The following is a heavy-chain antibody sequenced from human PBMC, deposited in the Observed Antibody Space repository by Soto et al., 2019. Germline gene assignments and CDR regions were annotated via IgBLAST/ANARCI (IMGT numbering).Heavy chain of an antibody. D-gene: IGHD3-10*01. CDR1: GYTFTSYG. Sequence: ASVKVSCKASGYTFTSYGISWVRQAPGQGLEWMGWISAYNGNTNYAQKLQGRVTMTTDTSTSTAYMELRSLRPDDTAVYYCARGSQLLWFGELLSPNYFDYWGQGTLVTVSS. J-gene: IGHJ4*02. CDR3: ARGSQLLWFGELLSPNYFDY. V-gene: IGHV1-18*01. CDR2: ISAYNGNT.